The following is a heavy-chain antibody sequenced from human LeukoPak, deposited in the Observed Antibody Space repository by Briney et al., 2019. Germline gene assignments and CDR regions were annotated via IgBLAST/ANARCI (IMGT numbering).Heavy chain of an antibody. CDR2: IYTSGST. Sequence: SQTLSLTCTVSGGSISSGSYYWSWIRQPAGKGLEWIGRIYTSGSTNYNPSLKSRVTISVDTSKNQFSLKLSSVTAADTAVYYCARVGGSSWHYFDYWGQGTLVTVSS. CDR1: GGSISSGSYY. V-gene: IGHV4-61*02. D-gene: IGHD6-13*01. CDR3: ARVGGSSWHYFDY. J-gene: IGHJ4*02.